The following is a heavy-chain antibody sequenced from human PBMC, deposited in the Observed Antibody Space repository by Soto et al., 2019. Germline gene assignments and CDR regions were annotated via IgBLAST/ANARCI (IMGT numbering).Heavy chain of an antibody. J-gene: IGHJ4*02. V-gene: IGHV4-59*01. D-gene: IGHD1-26*01. Sequence: SETLSLTCTVSGGSISSYYWSWIRQPPGKGLEWIGYIYYSRSTNYNPSLKSRVTISVDTSKNQFSLKLSSVTAADTAVYYCARDMVGAFDYWGQGTLVTVSS. CDR2: IYYSRST. CDR1: GGSISSYY. CDR3: ARDMVGAFDY.